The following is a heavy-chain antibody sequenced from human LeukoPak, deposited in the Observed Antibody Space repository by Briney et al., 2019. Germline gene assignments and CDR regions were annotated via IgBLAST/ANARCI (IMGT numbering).Heavy chain of an antibody. CDR2: ISSSSSTI. Sequence: GGSLRLSCAASGFTFSSYSMNWVRQAPGKGLEWVSSISSSSSTIYYADSMKGRFTISRDNAKNSLYLQMNSLRAEDTAVYYCTRNGPFDSSTWAGGMDVWGLGTTVTVSS. D-gene: IGHD6-13*01. V-gene: IGHV3-48*04. CDR1: GFTFSSYS. J-gene: IGHJ6*02. CDR3: TRNGPFDSSTWAGGMDV.